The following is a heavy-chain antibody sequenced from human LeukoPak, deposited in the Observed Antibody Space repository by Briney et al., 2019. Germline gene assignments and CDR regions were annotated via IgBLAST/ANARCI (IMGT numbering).Heavy chain of an antibody. D-gene: IGHD6-13*01. Sequence: SVKVSCKASGGTFSSYAISWVRQAPGQGLEWMGGIIPIFDTANYAQKFQGRVTITADESTSTAYMELSSLRSEDTAVYYCARGRRTYSSSWLGYYYYGMDVWGQGTTVTVSS. CDR3: ARGRRTYSSSWLGYYYYGMDV. CDR1: GGTFSSYA. J-gene: IGHJ6*02. CDR2: IIPIFDTA. V-gene: IGHV1-69*13.